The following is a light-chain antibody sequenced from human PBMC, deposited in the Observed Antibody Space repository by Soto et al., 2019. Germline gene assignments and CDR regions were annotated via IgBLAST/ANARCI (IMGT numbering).Light chain of an antibody. V-gene: IGKV1-5*03. CDR1: QTISSW. CDR3: QQYPEYST. Sequence: DIQMTQSPSTLSASVGDRVTITCRASQTISSWLAWYQQKPGKAPKLLIYKASSLESGVPSRFSGSGSGTEFTLTSSRLQPDDCATYYCQQYPEYSTFGQETNVEIK. J-gene: IGKJ1*01. CDR2: KAS.